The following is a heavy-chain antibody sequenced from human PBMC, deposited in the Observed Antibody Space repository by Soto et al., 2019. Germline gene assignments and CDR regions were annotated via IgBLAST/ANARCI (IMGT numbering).Heavy chain of an antibody. CDR1: GFTFRSYA. CDR3: AKDYYDILTGHIDY. Sequence: GGSLRLSCAASGFTFRSYAMSWVRQAPGKGLEWVSAISGSGGSTYYADSVKGRFTISRDNSKTTLYLQMNSLRTEDTAVYYCAKDYYDILTGHIDYWGQGTLVTVSS. V-gene: IGHV3-23*01. J-gene: IGHJ4*02. D-gene: IGHD3-9*01. CDR2: ISGSGGST.